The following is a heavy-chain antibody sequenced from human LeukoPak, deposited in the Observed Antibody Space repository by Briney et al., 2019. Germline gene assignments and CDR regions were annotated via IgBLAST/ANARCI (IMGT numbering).Heavy chain of an antibody. CDR2: MNPNSGNR. V-gene: IGHV1-8*03. CDR1: GYTFSSYD. Sequence: ASVKVSCKASGYTFSSYDINWVRQATGQGLEWMGWMNPNSGNRGYAQKFQGRVTITRNTSISTAYMELSSLRSEDTAVYYCATEGKMVRGVYTDYWGQGTLVTVSS. CDR3: ATEGKMVRGVYTDY. D-gene: IGHD3-10*01. J-gene: IGHJ4*02.